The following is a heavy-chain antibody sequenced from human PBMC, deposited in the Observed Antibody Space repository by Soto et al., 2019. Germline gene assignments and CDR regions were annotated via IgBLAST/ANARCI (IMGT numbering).Heavy chain of an antibody. CDR2: IYYSGST. CDR1: GGSISSYY. Sequence: SETLSLTCTVSGGSISSYYWSWIRQPPGKGLEWIGYIYYSGSTNYNPSLKSRVTISVDTSKNQFSLKLSSATAADTAVYYRGNATGTNEGFRLDYWGQGTLVTVSS. D-gene: IGHD4-17*01. CDR3: GNATGTNEGFRLDY. J-gene: IGHJ4*02. V-gene: IGHV4-59*08.